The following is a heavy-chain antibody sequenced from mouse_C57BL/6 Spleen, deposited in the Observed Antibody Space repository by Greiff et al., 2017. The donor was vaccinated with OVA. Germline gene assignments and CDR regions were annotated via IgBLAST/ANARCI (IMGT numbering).Heavy chain of an antibody. V-gene: IGHV1-80*01. CDR2: IYPGDGDT. Sequence: QVQLQPSGAELVQPGASVKISCKASGYAFSSYWMNWVKQRPGKGLEWIGQIYPGDGDTNYNGKFKGKATLTADKSSSTAYMHLSSLTSEDSAVYFCAREDSNQAWFAYWGKATLVTVAA. CDR3: AREDSNQAWFAY. D-gene: IGHD2-5*01. J-gene: IGHJ3*01. CDR1: GYAFSSYW.